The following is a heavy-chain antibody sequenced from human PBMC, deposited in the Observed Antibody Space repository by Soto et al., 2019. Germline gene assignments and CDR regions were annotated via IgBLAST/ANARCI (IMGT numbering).Heavy chain of an antibody. CDR3: ARVRGDYGDYFFDY. V-gene: IGHV4-30-2*01. Sequence: QLQLQESGSGLVKPSQTLSLTCAVSGGSISSGGYSWSWIRQPPGKGLEWIGYIYHSGSTYYNPSLRSRVTISVDRSKNQFSLKRSSVTAADTAVYYCARVRGDYGDYFFDYWGQGTLVTVSS. D-gene: IGHD4-17*01. J-gene: IGHJ4*02. CDR2: IYHSGST. CDR1: GGSISSGGYS.